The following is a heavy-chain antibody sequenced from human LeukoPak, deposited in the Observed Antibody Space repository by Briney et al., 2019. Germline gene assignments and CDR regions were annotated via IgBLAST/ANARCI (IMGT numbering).Heavy chain of an antibody. CDR2: INPNSGGT. V-gene: IGHV1-2*02. Sequence: ASVKVSCKASGYTFTGYYMHWVRQVPGQGLEWMGWINPNSGGTNYAQKFQGRVTMTRDTSISTAYMELSRLRSDDTAVYYCARGHSPIVATIPIFDYWGQGTLITVSS. CDR1: GYTFTGYY. D-gene: IGHD5-12*01. CDR3: ARGHSPIVATIPIFDY. J-gene: IGHJ4*02.